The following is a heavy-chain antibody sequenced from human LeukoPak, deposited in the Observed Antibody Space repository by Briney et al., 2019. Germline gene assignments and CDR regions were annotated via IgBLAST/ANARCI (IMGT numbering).Heavy chain of an antibody. CDR1: GFIVSSNY. V-gene: IGHV3-53*01. D-gene: IGHD3-22*01. CDR3: ARTSPLRDSSGYFSPLKPDY. Sequence: GGSLRLSCAASGFIVSSNYMSWVRQAPGKGLEWVSVIYSGGSTYYADSVKGRFTISRDNSKNTLYLQMNSLRAEDTAVYYCARTSPLRDSSGYFSPLKPDYWGQGTLVTVSS. J-gene: IGHJ4*02. CDR2: IYSGGST.